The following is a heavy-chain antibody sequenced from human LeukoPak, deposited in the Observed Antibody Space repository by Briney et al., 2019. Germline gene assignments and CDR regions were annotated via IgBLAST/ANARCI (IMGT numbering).Heavy chain of an antibody. D-gene: IGHD6-13*01. CDR1: GYTFTSYY. J-gene: IGHJ6*02. CDR2: INPSGGST. CDR3: ARDQAAVYGMDV. Sequence: ASVKVSCKASGYTFTSYYMHWVRQAPGQGLEWMGIINPSGGSTSYAQKFQGRVTITADKSTSTAYMELSSLRSEDTAVYYCARDQAAVYGMDVWGQGTTVTVSS. V-gene: IGHV1-46*01.